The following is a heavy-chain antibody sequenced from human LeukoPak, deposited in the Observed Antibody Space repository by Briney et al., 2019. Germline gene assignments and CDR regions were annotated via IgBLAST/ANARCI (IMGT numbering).Heavy chain of an antibody. D-gene: IGHD6-13*01. Sequence: SVKVSCKASGGTFSSYAISWVRQAPGQGLEWMGGIIPIFGTANYAQKFQGRVTITADKSTSTAYMELSSLRSEDTAVYYCARAASSSWYWNYYYYYMDVWGKGTTVTISS. CDR2: IIPIFGTA. V-gene: IGHV1-69*06. CDR1: GGTFSSYA. J-gene: IGHJ6*03. CDR3: ARAASSSWYWNYYYYYMDV.